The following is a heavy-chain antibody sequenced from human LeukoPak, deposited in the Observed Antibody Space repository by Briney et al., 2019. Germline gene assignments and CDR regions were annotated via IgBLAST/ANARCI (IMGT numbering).Heavy chain of an antibody. Sequence: SETLSLTCTVSGGSISSYYWSWIRQPPGKGLEWSGYIYYSGSTSYNPSLKSRVTISVDTSKNQFSLKLSSVTAADTAVYYCARLATLSTIAARGRSWFDPWGQGTLVTVSS. CDR3: ARLATLSTIAARGRSWFDP. CDR2: IYYSGST. J-gene: IGHJ5*02. V-gene: IGHV4-59*01. D-gene: IGHD6-6*01. CDR1: GGSISSYY.